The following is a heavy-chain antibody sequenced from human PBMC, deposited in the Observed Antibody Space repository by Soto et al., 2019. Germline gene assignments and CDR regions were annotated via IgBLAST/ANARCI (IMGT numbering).Heavy chain of an antibody. CDR1: GDSVSSNSAT. D-gene: IGHD2-8*01. Sequence: SETLSLTCAISGDSVSSNSATWDWIRQSPLRGLEWLGRTYYRSKWLNDYAVSVKSRITINPDTSNNQLSLQLSSVTPDDTAVYYCARLIGNSWLDSWGQGTLVTVSS. CDR2: TYYRSKWLN. V-gene: IGHV6-1*01. CDR3: ARLIGNSWLDS. J-gene: IGHJ5*01.